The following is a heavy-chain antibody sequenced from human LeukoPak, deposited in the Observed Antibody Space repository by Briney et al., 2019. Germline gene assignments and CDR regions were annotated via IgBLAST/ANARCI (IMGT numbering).Heavy chain of an antibody. V-gene: IGHV1-8*01. CDR2: VNPGSGNT. CDR3: ARADYDYVWGSYRLPDP. D-gene: IGHD3-16*02. CDR1: GYTFTTYD. Sequence: ASVKVSCKASGYTFTTYDINWVRQATGQGLEWMGWVNPGSGNTGYAQKFQGRVTMTRNTSISTAYMELSSLRSDDTAVYYCARADYDYVWGSYRLPDPWGQGTLVTVSS. J-gene: IGHJ5*02.